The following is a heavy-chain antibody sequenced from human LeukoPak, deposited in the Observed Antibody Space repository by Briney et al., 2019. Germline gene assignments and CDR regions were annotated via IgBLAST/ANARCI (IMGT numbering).Heavy chain of an antibody. CDR2: IYTSGST. CDR1: GVSISSYY. Sequence: SETLSLTCTVSGVSISSYYWTWLRQPAGKGLEWIGRIYTSGSTNYNPSLKSRVTMTVDTSKNQFSLKLSSVTAADTAFYYCTRGSMRARFDQWGQGTLVTVSS. D-gene: IGHD2-8*01. J-gene: IGHJ4*02. CDR3: TRGSMRARFDQ. V-gene: IGHV4-4*07.